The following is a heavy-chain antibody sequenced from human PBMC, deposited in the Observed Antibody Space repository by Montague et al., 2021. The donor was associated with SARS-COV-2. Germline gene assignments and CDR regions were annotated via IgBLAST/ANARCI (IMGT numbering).Heavy chain of an antibody. Sequence: SDTLSLTCSVSGEPISGFFWNWIRQPAGKGLEWIGRIYASGGTDYNPSLESRVTMSVDTSKNQFSLKVNSVTAADTAMYYCARGVVAAPPMVDYWGRGTLDTVSS. CDR2: IYASGGT. V-gene: IGHV4-4*07. CDR1: GEPISGFF. J-gene: IGHJ4*02. CDR3: ARGVVAAPPMVDY. D-gene: IGHD2-15*01.